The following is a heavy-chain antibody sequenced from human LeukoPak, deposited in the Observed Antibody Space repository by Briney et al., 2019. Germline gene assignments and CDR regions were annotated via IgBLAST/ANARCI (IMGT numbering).Heavy chain of an antibody. CDR1: GFTFSSYG. Sequence: GGSLRLSCAASGFTFSSYGMHWVRQAPGKGLEWVAVISYDGSNKYYADSVKGRFTISRDNSKNTLYLQMNSLRAEDTAVYYCAKLAAGGWAAAGPSHDYWGQGTLVTVSS. J-gene: IGHJ4*02. D-gene: IGHD6-13*01. CDR3: AKLAAGGWAAAGPSHDY. V-gene: IGHV3-30*18. CDR2: ISYDGSNK.